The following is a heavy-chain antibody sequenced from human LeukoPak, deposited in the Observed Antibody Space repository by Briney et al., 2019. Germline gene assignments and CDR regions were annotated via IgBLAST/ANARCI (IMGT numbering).Heavy chain of an antibody. D-gene: IGHD3-3*01. CDR2: INPSGSST. CDR3: ARGRSLRFLEWTLWRGFDP. J-gene: IGHJ5*02. Sequence: GASVKVSCKASGYSFTSHYMHWVRQAPGQGLEWMGLINPSGSSTLYAQKFQGRVTMTRDMSTTTDYMELSSLRSEDTAVYYCARGRSLRFLEWTLWRGFDPWGQGTLVTVSS. CDR1: GYSFTSHY. V-gene: IGHV1-46*01.